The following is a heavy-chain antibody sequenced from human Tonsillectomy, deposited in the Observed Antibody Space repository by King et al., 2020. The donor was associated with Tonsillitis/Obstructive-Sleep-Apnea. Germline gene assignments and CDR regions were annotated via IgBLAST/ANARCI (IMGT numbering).Heavy chain of an antibody. CDR1: GNSFTRYW. Sequence: VQLVQSGAEVKKPGESLKISCKGSGNSFTRYWIGWVRQMPGKGLEWMGIIYPGDSDTRYSPSFQGQVTISADKSTTTAYLQWSSLKASDTAMYYCALPVAVDVAFNIWAKGQWSPSLQ. CDR3: ALPVAVDVAFNI. J-gene: IGHJ3*02. CDR2: IYPGDSDT. V-gene: IGHV5-51*01.